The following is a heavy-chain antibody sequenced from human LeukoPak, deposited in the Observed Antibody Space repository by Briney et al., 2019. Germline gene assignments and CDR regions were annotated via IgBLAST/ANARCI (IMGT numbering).Heavy chain of an antibody. J-gene: IGHJ4*02. CDR1: GFTFSSYW. V-gene: IGHV3-7*01. CDR2: INQDGSEK. D-gene: IGHD2-15*01. CDR3: ARVAAGYSVNYFDY. Sequence: GGSLRLSCAASGFTFSSYWMSWVRQAPGKGLEWVANINQDGSEKYYVDSVKGRFIISRDNAKNSLYLQMNSLRDEDTAVYYCARVAAGYSVNYFDYWGQGTLVTVSS.